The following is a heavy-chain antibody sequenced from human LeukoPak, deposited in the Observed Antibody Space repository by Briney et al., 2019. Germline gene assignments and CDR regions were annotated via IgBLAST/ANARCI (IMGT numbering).Heavy chain of an antibody. CDR2: IYYSGST. D-gene: IGHD6-6*01. CDR3: ARGLSSSYNFDY. CDR1: GGSISSYY. J-gene: IGHJ4*02. V-gene: IGHV4-59*01. Sequence: ETLSLTCTVSGGSISSYYWSWIRQPPGKGLEWIGYIYYSGSTNYNPSLKSRVTISVDTSKNQFSLKLSSVTAADTAVYYCARGLSSSYNFDYWGQGTLVTVSS.